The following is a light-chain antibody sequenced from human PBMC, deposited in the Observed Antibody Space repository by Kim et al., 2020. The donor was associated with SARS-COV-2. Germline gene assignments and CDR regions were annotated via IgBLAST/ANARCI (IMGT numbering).Light chain of an antibody. Sequence: SYELTQPPSVSVAPGKTARITCGGNNIGIKSVHWYQQKPGQAPVLVVYDDSYRPSGIPERFSGSNSGNTATLTISRVEAGDEADYYCQVWDSSSDHVVFG. CDR1: NIGIKS. CDR3: QVWDSSSDHVV. V-gene: IGLV3-21*03. J-gene: IGLJ2*01. CDR2: DDS.